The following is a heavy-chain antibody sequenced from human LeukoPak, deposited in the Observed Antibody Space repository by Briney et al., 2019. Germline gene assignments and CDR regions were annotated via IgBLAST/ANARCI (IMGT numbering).Heavy chain of an antibody. CDR1: GFTFSSYS. CDR2: ISSSSSYI. D-gene: IGHD6-19*01. V-gene: IGHV3-21*01. Sequence: GGSLRLSCAASGFTFSSYSMNWVRQAPGKGLEWVSSISSSSSYIYYADSVKGRFTISRDNAKNSLYLQMDSLRAEDTAVYYCATIAVARDYWGQGTLVTVSS. J-gene: IGHJ4*02. CDR3: ATIAVARDY.